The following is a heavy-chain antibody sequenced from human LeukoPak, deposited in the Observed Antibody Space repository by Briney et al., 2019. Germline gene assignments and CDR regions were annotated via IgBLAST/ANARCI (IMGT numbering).Heavy chain of an antibody. J-gene: IGHJ3*02. CDR1: GFTFSDYF. V-gene: IGHV3-11*01. CDR3: ARVFCSGGSCSVFDI. Sequence: GGSLRLSSAASGFTFSDYFISWIRQAPGKGLEWLSYISSSGSIIYYADPVKGRFTISRDKARNSLYLQMNSLRAEDTAVYYCARVFCSGGSCSVFDIWGQGTMVTVSS. CDR2: ISSSGSII. D-gene: IGHD2-15*01.